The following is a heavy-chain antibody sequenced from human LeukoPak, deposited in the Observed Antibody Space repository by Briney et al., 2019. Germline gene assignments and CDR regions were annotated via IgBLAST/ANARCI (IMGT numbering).Heavy chain of an antibody. CDR2: ISGSGGST. Sequence: GGSLRLSCAASGFTFSSYAMSWVRPAPGKGLEWVSAISGSGGSTYYADSVKGRFTISRDNSKNTLYLQMNSLRAEDTAVYYCAKTVRITMVRGVITPPYFDYWGQGTLVTVSS. CDR1: GFTFSSYA. CDR3: AKTVRITMVRGVITPPYFDY. J-gene: IGHJ4*02. V-gene: IGHV3-23*01. D-gene: IGHD3-10*01.